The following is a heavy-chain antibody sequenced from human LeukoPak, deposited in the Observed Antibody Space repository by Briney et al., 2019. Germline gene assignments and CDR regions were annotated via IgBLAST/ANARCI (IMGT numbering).Heavy chain of an antibody. D-gene: IGHD6-13*01. CDR3: AKDRPKDSSSWPYYFDY. CDR2: IRYDGSNK. J-gene: IGHJ4*02. CDR1: GFTFSSYG. V-gene: IGHV3-30*02. Sequence: PGGSLRLSCAASGFTFSSYGMHWVRQAPGKGLEWVAFIRYDGSNKYYADSVKGRFTISRDNSKNTLYLQMNSLRAEDTAVYYCAKDRPKDSSSWPYYFDYWGQGTLVTVSS.